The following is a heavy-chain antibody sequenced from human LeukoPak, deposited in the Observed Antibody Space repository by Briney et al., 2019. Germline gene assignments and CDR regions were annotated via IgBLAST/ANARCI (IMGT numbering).Heavy chain of an antibody. V-gene: IGHV4-59*10. CDR3: ARGYDILTGYVDY. J-gene: IGHJ4*02. CDR1: GGSFSGYY. D-gene: IGHD3-9*01. Sequence: SETLSLTCAVYGGSFSGYYWSWIRQPAGKGLEWIGRIYTSGSTNYNPSLKSRVTISVDTSKNQFSLKLSSVTAADTAVYYCARGYDILTGYVDYWGQGTLVTVSS. CDR2: IYTSGST.